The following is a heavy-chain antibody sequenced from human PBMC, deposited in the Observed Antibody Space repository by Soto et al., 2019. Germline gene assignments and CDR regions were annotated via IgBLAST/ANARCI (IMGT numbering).Heavy chain of an antibody. CDR1: GFSLSTSEVG. D-gene: IGHD3-9*01. Sequence: SRSTLVNPTQTLTLTCTFSGFSLSTSEVGVGWIRQPPGKALEWLALIYWDDDKRYSPSLWSRLTITKDTSKNQVVLTMTNMDPVDTATYYCAHRFDWYYFNYWGQGSLVTVSS. V-gene: IGHV2-5*02. J-gene: IGHJ4*02. CDR2: IYWDDDK. CDR3: AHRFDWYYFNY.